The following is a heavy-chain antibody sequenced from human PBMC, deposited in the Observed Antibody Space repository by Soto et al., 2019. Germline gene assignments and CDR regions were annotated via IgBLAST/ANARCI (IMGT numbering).Heavy chain of an antibody. Sequence: LGESLKISCKGSGYSFTSYWIGWVRQMPRKGLEWMGIIYPGDSDTRYSPSFQGQVTISADKSISTAYLQWSSLKASDTAMYYCARHAVPAAIPIHYYYGMDVWGQGTTVTVSS. V-gene: IGHV5-51*01. CDR2: IYPGDSDT. CDR1: GYSFTSYW. CDR3: ARHAVPAAIPIHYYYGMDV. D-gene: IGHD2-2*01. J-gene: IGHJ6*02.